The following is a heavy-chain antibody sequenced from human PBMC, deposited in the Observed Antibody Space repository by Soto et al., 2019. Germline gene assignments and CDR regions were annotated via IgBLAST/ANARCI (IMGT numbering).Heavy chain of an antibody. CDR2: ISYDGSNK. D-gene: IGHD5-12*01. J-gene: IGHJ6*02. CDR3: ARVGGVATTQTPEYYYYGMDV. Sequence: QVQLVESGGGVVQPGRSLRLSCAASGFTFSSYGMHWVRQAPGKGLEWVAVISYDGSNKYYADSVKGRFTISRDNSKNTLYLQMNSLRAEDTAVYYCARVGGVATTQTPEYYYYGMDVWGQGTTVTVSS. CDR1: GFTFSSYG. V-gene: IGHV3-30*03.